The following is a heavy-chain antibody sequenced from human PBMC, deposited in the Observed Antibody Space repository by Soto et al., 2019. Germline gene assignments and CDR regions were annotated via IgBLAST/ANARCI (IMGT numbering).Heavy chain of an antibody. CDR3: VRQLPFSRVPLASFDY. V-gene: IGHV1-18*01. CDR2: IRAYNGNT. J-gene: IGHJ4*02. Sequence: QVQLVQSGAEVKKPGASVKVSCKASGYTFTSYGISWVRQAPGQGLEWMGWIRAYNGNTNYAQKLQGRGTMTTDTSTSTAYMELRSLRSDDTAVYYCVRQLPFSRVPLASFDYWGQGTLVTVSS. D-gene: IGHD2-2*01. CDR1: GYTFTSYG.